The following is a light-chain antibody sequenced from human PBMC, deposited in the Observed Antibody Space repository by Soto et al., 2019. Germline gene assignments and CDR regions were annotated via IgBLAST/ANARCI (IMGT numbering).Light chain of an antibody. CDR2: AAS. J-gene: IGKJ5*01. Sequence: DIQMTQSPSSVSASVGDRVTFTCRASQDISGWLAWYQQKPGRAPKLLIYAASTLENGVPSRFSGSGSGTDFTLSISSLQPVDSATYFCQQADSFPSITFGQGTRLEIK. CDR1: QDISGW. V-gene: IGKV1D-12*01. CDR3: QQADSFPSIT.